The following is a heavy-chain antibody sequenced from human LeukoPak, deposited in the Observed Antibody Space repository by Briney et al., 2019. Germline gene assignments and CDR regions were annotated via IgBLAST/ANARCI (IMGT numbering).Heavy chain of an antibody. J-gene: IGHJ6*03. V-gene: IGHV1-18*01. Sequence: ASVKVFCKASGYSFTTSAISWVRQAPGQGLEWMGWISAYNGNTNYAQKVQGRVTMSIGTSTSTAYMEVMGLRSDDTAVYYCARDSPPYRGSYYSYYSYMDVWGKGTTVNVSS. CDR2: ISAYNGNT. D-gene: IGHD1-26*01. CDR1: GYSFTTSA. CDR3: ARDSPPYRGSYYSYYSYMDV.